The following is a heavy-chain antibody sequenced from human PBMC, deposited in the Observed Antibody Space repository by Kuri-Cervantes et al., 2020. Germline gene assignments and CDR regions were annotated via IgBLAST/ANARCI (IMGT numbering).Heavy chain of an antibody. V-gene: IGHV3-33*01. Sequence: GESLKISCAASGFTFSSYGMHWVRQAPGKGLEWVAVIWCDGSNKYYADSVKGRFTISRDNSKNTLYLQMNSLRAEDTAVYYCARSTPGYSSSWYGRYYYGMDVWGQGTTVTVSS. CDR3: ARSTPGYSSSWYGRYYYGMDV. CDR1: GFTFSSYG. CDR2: IWCDGSNK. J-gene: IGHJ6*02. D-gene: IGHD6-13*01.